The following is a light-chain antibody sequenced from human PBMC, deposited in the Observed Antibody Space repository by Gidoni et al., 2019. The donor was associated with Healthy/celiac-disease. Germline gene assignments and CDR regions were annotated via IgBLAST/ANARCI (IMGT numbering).Light chain of an antibody. CDR3: QAWDSSTHVV. Sequence: SYERTQPPSVSVSPGQTASITCSGDKLGDKYACWYQQKPGQSPGLVIYQDSKRPSGIPERFSGSNSGNTATLTISGTQAMDEADYYCQAWDSSTHVVFGGGTKLTVL. CDR2: QDS. CDR1: KLGDKY. V-gene: IGLV3-1*01. J-gene: IGLJ2*01.